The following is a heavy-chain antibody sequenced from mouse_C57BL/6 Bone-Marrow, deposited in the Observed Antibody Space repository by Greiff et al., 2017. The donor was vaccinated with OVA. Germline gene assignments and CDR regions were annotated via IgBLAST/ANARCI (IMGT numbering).Heavy chain of an antibody. D-gene: IGHD1-1*01. V-gene: IGHV5-9-1*02. CDR3: TGVLITPVFDY. J-gene: IGHJ2*01. CDR2: ISSRGDYI. Sequence: EVQVVESGAGLVKPGGSLKLSCAASGFTFSSYAMSWVRQTPEKRLEWVAYISSRGDYIYYADTVIGRFTLYRDNGRDTLYLQMRSLKYEGTAMCYSTGVLITPVFDYWGQGTTLTVSS. CDR1: GFTFSSYA.